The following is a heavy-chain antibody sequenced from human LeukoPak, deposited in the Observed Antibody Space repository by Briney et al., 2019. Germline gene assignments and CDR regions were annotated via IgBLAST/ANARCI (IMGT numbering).Heavy chain of an antibody. CDR1: GGSFSGYY. J-gene: IGHJ4*02. V-gene: IGHV4-34*01. D-gene: IGHD5-24*01. CDR3: ARGRGEMATMNYFDY. Sequence: SETLSLTCAVYGGSFSGYYWSWIRQPPGKGLEWIGEINHSGSTNYNPSLKSRVTISVDTSKNQFSLKLSSVTAADTAVYYCARGRGEMATMNYFDYWGQGTLVTVSS. CDR2: INHSGST.